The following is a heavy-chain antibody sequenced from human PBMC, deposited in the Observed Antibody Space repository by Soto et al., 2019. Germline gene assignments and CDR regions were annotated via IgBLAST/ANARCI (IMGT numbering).Heavy chain of an antibody. CDR1: GFSFDNYG. J-gene: IGHJ4*02. D-gene: IGHD3-16*01. Sequence: EVQLLESGGDLVQPGGSLRLSCVASGFSFDNYGMSWVRQAPGEGLEWISGVKSDGTRRYYAASVEDRFTISMENSKNTLYLQLNSLRAEDTAVYYCAQLGLMTFSHKHYFNHWGRGTLVTVSS. CDR3: AQLGLMTFSHKHYFNH. V-gene: IGHV3-23*03. CDR2: VKSDGTRR.